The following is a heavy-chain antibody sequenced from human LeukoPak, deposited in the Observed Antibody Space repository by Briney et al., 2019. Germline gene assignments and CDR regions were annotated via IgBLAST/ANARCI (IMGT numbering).Heavy chain of an antibody. CDR1: GFTFSTFA. Sequence: GGSLRLSCAASGFTFSTFAMHWVRQAPGKGLEWVSLISWDGGSTYYADSVKGRFTISRDNSKNSLYLQMNSLRAEDTALYYCAKDIGSRGLYAFDIWGQGTMVTVSS. V-gene: IGHV3-43D*03. D-gene: IGHD1-26*01. J-gene: IGHJ3*02. CDR3: AKDIGSRGLYAFDI. CDR2: ISWDGGST.